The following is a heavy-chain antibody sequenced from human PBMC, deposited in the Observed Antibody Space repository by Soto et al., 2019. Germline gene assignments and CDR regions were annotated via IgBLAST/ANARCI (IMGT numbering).Heavy chain of an antibody. J-gene: IGHJ5*02. CDR1: GFTFSTYA. CDR2: MSSDGSEK. Sequence: GGSLRLSCAASGFTFSTYAMHWVRQAPGKGLEWMAVMSSDGSEKYYADSVKGRFTISRDNSKNILFLQMNSLRVEDTAVYYCAKDEGGADIIANWFDPWGQGTLVTVSS. V-gene: IGHV3-30*18. CDR3: AKDEGGADIIANWFDP. D-gene: IGHD3-10*01.